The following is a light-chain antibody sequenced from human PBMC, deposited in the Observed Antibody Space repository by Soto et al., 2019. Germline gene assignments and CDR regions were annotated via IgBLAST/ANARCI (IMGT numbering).Light chain of an antibody. CDR1: QSLNRY. V-gene: IGKV3-11*01. CDR2: DAS. J-gene: IGKJ2*01. CDR3: QQRSDWPFT. Sequence: EIVLTQSPATLSLSPGERATLSCRPSQSLNRYLAWYQQKPGQAPRLLIYDASNRATGIPARFSVSGSGTDFTLTISSLEPEDFAVYYCQQRSDWPFTFGQGTKLEIK.